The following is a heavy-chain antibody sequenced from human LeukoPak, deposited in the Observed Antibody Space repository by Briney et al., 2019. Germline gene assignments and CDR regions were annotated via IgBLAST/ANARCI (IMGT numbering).Heavy chain of an antibody. CDR3: AKGLENWNDDGTNYYCGMDV. Sequence: GGALRPSCAASGFTFSSYAMNWVRQAAGKGLDWVSPISGSGGKTYYADFVKRRSTISRDKTKNTLYVQINSLRAEDTAVYYCAKGLENWNDDGTNYYCGMDVWGQGTTVTVSS. J-gene: IGHJ6*02. D-gene: IGHD1-1*01. V-gene: IGHV3-23*01. CDR1: GFTFSSYA. CDR2: ISGSGGKT.